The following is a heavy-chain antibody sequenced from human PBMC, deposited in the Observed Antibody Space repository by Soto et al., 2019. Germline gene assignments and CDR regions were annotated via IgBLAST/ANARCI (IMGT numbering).Heavy chain of an antibody. CDR1: GYTFTGYY. CDR2: INPNSGGT. CDR3: TRARTMIVVAKDYYFDY. V-gene: IGHV1-2*02. Sequence: ASVKVSCKASGYTFTGYYMHWVRQAPGQGLEWMGWINPNSGGTNYAQKFQGRVTMTRDTSISTAYLQMNSLKTEDTAVYYCTRARTMIVVAKDYYFDYWGQGTLVTVSS. D-gene: IGHD3-22*01. J-gene: IGHJ4*02.